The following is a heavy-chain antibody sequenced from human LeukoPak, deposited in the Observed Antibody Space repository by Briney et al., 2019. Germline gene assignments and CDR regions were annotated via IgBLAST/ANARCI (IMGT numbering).Heavy chain of an antibody. CDR2: IKRNLDGGTT. V-gene: IGHV3-15*05. CDR1: GFTFTSAW. CDR3: TTDFSHFDFSSVYYSY. D-gene: IGHD3-3*01. J-gene: IGHJ4*02. Sequence: GGSLRLSCAASGFTFTSAWMVWVRQAPGKGLEWVGRIKRNLDGGTTDFAAPVKGRFSISRDDLARTLYLQMNNLKADDTGVYYCTTDFSHFDFSSVYYSYWGQGGLAPVSS.